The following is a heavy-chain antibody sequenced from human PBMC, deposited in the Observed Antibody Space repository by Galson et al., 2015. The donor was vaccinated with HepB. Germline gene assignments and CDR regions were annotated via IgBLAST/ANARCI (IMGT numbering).Heavy chain of an antibody. CDR2: IWYDGSNK. CDR3: AQSYSSGWYGY. D-gene: IGHD6-19*01. J-gene: IGHJ4*02. CDR1: GFTFSSYG. Sequence: SLRLSCAASGFTFSSYGMHWVRQAPGKGLEWVAVIWYDGSNKYYADSVKGRFTISRDNSKNTLYLQMNSLRAEDTAVYYCAQSYSSGWYGYWGQGTLVTVSS. V-gene: IGHV3-33*06.